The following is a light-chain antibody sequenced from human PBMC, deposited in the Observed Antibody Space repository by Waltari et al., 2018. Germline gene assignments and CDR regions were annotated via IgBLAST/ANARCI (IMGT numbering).Light chain of an antibody. CDR3: SSYGGNNNVL. J-gene: IGLJ3*02. CDR2: EVN. V-gene: IGLV2-8*01. CDR1: IRDIGDYNY. Sequence: QSALTQPPSASGSPGQSITISCAGTIRDIGDYNYVSWYQQRPGKAPKLIIFEVNERPSGVPVRFSGSKPGNTASLTVSGLQAEDEADYYCSSYGGNNNVLFGGGTKLTVL.